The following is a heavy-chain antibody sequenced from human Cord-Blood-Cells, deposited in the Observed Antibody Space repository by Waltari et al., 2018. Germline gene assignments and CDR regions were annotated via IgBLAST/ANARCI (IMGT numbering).Heavy chain of an antibody. Sequence: QVQLVESGGGVVQPGGSLRLSCAASGFTVSSSGMHWVRQAPGKGLEWVAVIWYDGSNKYYADSVKGRFTISRDNSKNTLYLQMNSLRAEDTAVYYCARGPLTTVTTIDYWGQGTLVTVSS. J-gene: IGHJ4*02. CDR3: ARGPLTTVTTIDY. D-gene: IGHD4-17*01. CDR1: GFTVSSSG. CDR2: IWYDGSNK. V-gene: IGHV3-33*01.